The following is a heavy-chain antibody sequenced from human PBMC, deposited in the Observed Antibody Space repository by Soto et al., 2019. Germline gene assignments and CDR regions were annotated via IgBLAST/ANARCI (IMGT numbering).Heavy chain of an antibody. CDR1: GVTFSNYA. CDR2: FSGSGNT. Sequence: GGSLRLSCAASGVTFSNYAMSWVRQALGQGLEWVSTFSGSGNTYYADSVKGRFTISRDNSKNTLYLQMNSLRAEDTAVYYCSKRPLVTADGFYYCGKGNLVIVYS. D-gene: IGHD2-21*02. J-gene: IGHJ4*02. CDR3: SKRPLVTADGFYY. V-gene: IGHV3-23*01.